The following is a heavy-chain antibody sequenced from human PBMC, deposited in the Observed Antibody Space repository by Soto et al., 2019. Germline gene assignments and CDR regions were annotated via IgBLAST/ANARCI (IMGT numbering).Heavy chain of an antibody. D-gene: IGHD5-18*01. CDR1: GGSISSGGYY. CDR2: IYCSGST. CDR3: ARKWLRRHYYMDV. V-gene: IGHV4-31*03. Sequence: SETLSLTCTVSGGSISSGGYYWSWIRQHPGKGLEWIGYIYCSGSTYYNPSLKSRVTISVDTPKNQFSLKLSSVTAADTAVYYCARKWLRRHYYMDVWGKGTTVTVSS. J-gene: IGHJ6*03.